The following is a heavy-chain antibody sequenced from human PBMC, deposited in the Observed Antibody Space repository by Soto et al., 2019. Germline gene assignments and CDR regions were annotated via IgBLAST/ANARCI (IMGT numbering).Heavy chain of an antibody. CDR2: ISAYNGNT. D-gene: IGHD5-12*01. Sequence: VASVKVSCNASGFTFTSYGISWVRQAPGQGLEWMGWISAYNGNTNYAQKLQGRVTMTTDTSTSTAYMELRSLRSDDRAVYYCAREWLRSGYDAGGHYYYYGMDVWGQGTTVTVSS. J-gene: IGHJ6*02. CDR3: AREWLRSGYDAGGHYYYYGMDV. V-gene: IGHV1-18*01. CDR1: GFTFTSYG.